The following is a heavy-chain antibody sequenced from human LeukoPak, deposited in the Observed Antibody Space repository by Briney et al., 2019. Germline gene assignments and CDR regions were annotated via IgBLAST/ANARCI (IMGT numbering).Heavy chain of an antibody. CDR3: ARKYGSGSYFGRYFDY. J-gene: IGHJ4*02. CDR2: IYYSGST. CDR1: GGSISSSSYY. V-gene: IGHV4-39*07. D-gene: IGHD3-10*01. Sequence: SETLSLTCTVSGGSISSSSYYWGWIRQPPGKGLEWIGSIYYSGSTYYNPSLKSRVTISVDTSKNQFSLKLSSVTAADTAVYYCARKYGSGSYFGRYFDYWGQGTLVTVSS.